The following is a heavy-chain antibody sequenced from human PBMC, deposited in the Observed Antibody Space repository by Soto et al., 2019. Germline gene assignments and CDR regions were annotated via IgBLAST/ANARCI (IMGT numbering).Heavy chain of an antibody. CDR2: IYYSGST. Sequence: QVQLQESGPGLVKPSQTLSLTCTVSGGSISSGGYYWSWIRQHPGKGLEWIGYIYYSGSTYYNPSLKRRVTISVDTPKNQSSLKLSSVTAADTAVYYCARDRVVVVPAATRGGADYYYYYGMDVWGQGTTVTVSS. V-gene: IGHV4-31*03. J-gene: IGHJ6*02. CDR1: GGSISSGGYY. CDR3: ARDRVVVVPAATRGGADYYYYYGMDV. D-gene: IGHD2-2*01.